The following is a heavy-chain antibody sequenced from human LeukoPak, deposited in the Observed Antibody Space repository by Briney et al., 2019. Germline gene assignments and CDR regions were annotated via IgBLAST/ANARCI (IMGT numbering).Heavy chain of an antibody. D-gene: IGHD3-3*01. CDR2: ISAYNGNT. CDR1: GYTFTSYG. Sequence: ASVKVSCKASGYTFTSYGISWVRQAPGQRLEWMGWISAYNGNTNYAQKLQGRVTMTTDTSTSTAYMELRSLRSDDTAVYYCARTGGVVWSGYYSVYYFDYWGQGTLVTVSS. V-gene: IGHV1-18*01. CDR3: ARTGGVVWSGYYSVYYFDY. J-gene: IGHJ4*02.